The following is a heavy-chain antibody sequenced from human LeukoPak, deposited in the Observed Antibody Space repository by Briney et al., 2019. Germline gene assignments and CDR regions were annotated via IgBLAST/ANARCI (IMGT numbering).Heavy chain of an antibody. D-gene: IGHD2-2*01. CDR1: GFTFSIYS. J-gene: IGHJ6*02. V-gene: IGHV3-30-3*01. CDR3: AREGSQAMPTGMDV. Sequence: GGSLRLSCAASGFTFSIYSMHWVRQAPGKGLEWVAVIFSNGGNKYYGDSVKGRFTISRDTSKDTLYLQMNNLKAEDTALYYCAREGSQAMPTGMDVWGQGTTVTVSS. CDR2: IFSNGGNK.